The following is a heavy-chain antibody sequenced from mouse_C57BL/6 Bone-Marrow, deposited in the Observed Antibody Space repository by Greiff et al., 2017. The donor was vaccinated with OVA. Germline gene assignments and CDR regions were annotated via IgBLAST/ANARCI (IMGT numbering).Heavy chain of an antibody. CDR1: GYTFTGYW. J-gene: IGHJ1*03. CDR2: ILPGSGST. CDR3: ARLRRYGNYPYWYCDV. Sequence: QVQLKQSGAELMKPGASVKLSCKATGYTFTGYWIEWVKQRPGHGLEWIGEILPGSGSTNYNEKFKGKATFTADPSSNTAYMQLSSLTTEDSAIYDCARLRRYGNYPYWYCDVWGTGTTVTVSS. V-gene: IGHV1-9*01. D-gene: IGHD2-10*02.